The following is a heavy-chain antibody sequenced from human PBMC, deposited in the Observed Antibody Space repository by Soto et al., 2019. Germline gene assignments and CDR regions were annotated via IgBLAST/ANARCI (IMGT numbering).Heavy chain of an antibody. J-gene: IGHJ3*02. CDR3: TTGYSSDWYAVFFSDI. D-gene: IGHD6-19*01. CDR2: IKSKSDGGTT. CDR1: GFTFTNAW. V-gene: IGHV3-15*07. Sequence: EVQLVESGGGLVKPGGSLRLSCAASGFTFTNAWMNWVRQAPGKGPEWVGRIKSKSDGGTTDYGAPVKGRFTISRDDSKNTLYLQMNSLTSEDTAVYYCTTGYSSDWYAVFFSDIGGQGTMVTVSS.